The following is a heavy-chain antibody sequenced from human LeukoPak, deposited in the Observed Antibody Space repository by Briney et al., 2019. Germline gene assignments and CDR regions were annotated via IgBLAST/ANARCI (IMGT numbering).Heavy chain of an antibody. CDR2: ISYDGSNK. CDR3: ARDPTKGGEAFDI. CDR1: GFTFSSYA. V-gene: IGHV3-30-3*01. D-gene: IGHD3-10*01. Sequence: GGSLRLSCAASGFTFSSYAMHWVRQAPRKGLEWVAVISYDGSNKYYADSVKGRFTISRDNSKNTLYLQMNSLRAEDTAVYYCARDPTKGGEAFDIWGQGTMVTVSS. J-gene: IGHJ3*02.